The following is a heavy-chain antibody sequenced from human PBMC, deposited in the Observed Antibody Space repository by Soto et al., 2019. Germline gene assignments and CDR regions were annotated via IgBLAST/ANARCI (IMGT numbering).Heavy chain of an antibody. D-gene: IGHD3-9*01. CDR3: ARHRERAVLRYFDWLSYFDY. J-gene: IGHJ4*02. CDR1: GGSIISSSNY. V-gene: IGHV4-39*01. CDR2: IYYSGIT. Sequence: PSETLSLTCAVSGGSIISSSNYWGWIRQPPGKGLEWIGSIYYSGITYYNPSLKSRVTISVDTSRNQFSLKLSSVTAADTAVYYCARHRERAVLRYFDWLSYFDYWGQGTLVTVSS.